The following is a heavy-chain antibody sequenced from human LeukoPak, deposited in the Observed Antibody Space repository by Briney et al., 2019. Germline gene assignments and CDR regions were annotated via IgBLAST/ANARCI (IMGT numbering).Heavy chain of an antibody. CDR3: ARNVGY. Sequence: GESMRLSCAVSGLTVSNNYMSWVRQAPGKGLEWVSVIYSGGSRYYADSVKGRFTISRDNSKNTVYLQMNSLRDEDTAVYYCARNVGYWGQGTLVSVSS. J-gene: IGHJ4*02. CDR1: GLTVSNNY. D-gene: IGHD1-26*01. V-gene: IGHV3-53*01. CDR2: IYSGGSR.